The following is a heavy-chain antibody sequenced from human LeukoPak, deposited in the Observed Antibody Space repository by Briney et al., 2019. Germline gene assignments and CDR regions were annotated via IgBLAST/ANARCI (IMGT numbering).Heavy chain of an antibody. CDR1: GFTYSVYS. D-gene: IGHD2-8*01. CDR3: ASSNGVLDH. Sequence: GGSLRLSCAASGFTYSVYSMNWVRQAPGKGLEWLSYITGSSDTIYYANSVEGRFTTSRDNAKTSLYLQMNSLRAEDTAVYYCASSNGVLDHWGQGTLVTVSS. V-gene: IGHV3-48*01. CDR2: ITGSSDTI. J-gene: IGHJ4*02.